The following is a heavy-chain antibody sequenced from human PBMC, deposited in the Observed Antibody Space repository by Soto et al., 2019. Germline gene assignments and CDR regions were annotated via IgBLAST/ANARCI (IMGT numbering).Heavy chain of an antibody. Sequence: ASVKVSCQGSGFTFTNYVLYWVRQAPGLRLEWMGCIHAGSGNTKYSEKFQGRVTITTDAPASTVYLQMNSLRAEDTAVYYCAKQVRGGTSSPYYFDYWGQGALVTVSS. J-gene: IGHJ4*02. CDR2: IHAGSGNT. V-gene: IGHV1-3*01. CDR1: GFTFTNYV. CDR3: AKQVRGGTSSPYYFDY. D-gene: IGHD6-6*01.